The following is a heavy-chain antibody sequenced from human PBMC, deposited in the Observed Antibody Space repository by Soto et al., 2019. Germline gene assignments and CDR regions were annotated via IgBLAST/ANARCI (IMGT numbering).Heavy chain of an antibody. D-gene: IGHD6-13*01. Sequence: GASVKVSCKASGGTFSSYAISWVRQAPGQGLEWMGGIIPIFGTANYAQKFQGRVTITADESTSTAYMELSSLRSEDTAVYYCAYRSSSWYPPRNYYYYYGMDVWGQGTTVTVSS. V-gene: IGHV1-69*13. CDR1: GGTFSSYA. CDR3: AYRSSSWYPPRNYYYYYGMDV. CDR2: IIPIFGTA. J-gene: IGHJ6*02.